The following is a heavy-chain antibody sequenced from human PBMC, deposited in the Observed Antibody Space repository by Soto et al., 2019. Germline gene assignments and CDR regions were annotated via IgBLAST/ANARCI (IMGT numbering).Heavy chain of an antibody. V-gene: IGHV3-21*01. CDR3: AGNDPYYGILTGYYDLGYFDY. CDR2: ISSSSSYI. J-gene: IGHJ4*02. CDR1: GFTFSSYS. D-gene: IGHD3-9*01. Sequence: EVQLVESGGGLVKPGGSLRLSCAASGFTFSSYSMNWVRQAPGKGLEWVSSISSSSSYIYYADSVKGRFTISRDNAKNSLYLQMNSLRAEDTAVYYCAGNDPYYGILTGYYDLGYFDYWGQGTLVTVSS.